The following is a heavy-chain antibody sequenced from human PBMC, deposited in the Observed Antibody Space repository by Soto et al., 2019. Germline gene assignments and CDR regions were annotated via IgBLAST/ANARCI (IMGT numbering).Heavy chain of an antibody. CDR3: ARSRGEMVKSYGMDV. CDR1: GGSISSSNW. Sequence: SETLSLTCAVSGGSISSSNWWSWVRQPPGKGLEWIGEIYHSGSTNYNPSLKSRVTISVDKSKNQFSLKLSSVTAADTAVYYCARSRGEMVKSYGMDVWGQGTTVTVSS. J-gene: IGHJ6*02. D-gene: IGHD2-8*01. CDR2: IYHSGST. V-gene: IGHV4-4*02.